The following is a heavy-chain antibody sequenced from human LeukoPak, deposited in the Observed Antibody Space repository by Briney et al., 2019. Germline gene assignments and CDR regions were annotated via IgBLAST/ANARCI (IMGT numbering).Heavy chain of an antibody. J-gene: IGHJ4*02. CDR2: IYYSGST. V-gene: IGHV4-59*01. D-gene: IGHD5-24*01. CDR3: ARGRVEMATIYFDY. CDR1: GGSISSYY. Sequence: SETLSLTCTVSGGSISSYYWSWIRPPPGKGLEWIGYIYYSGSTNYNPSLKSRVTISVDTSKNQFSLKLSSVTAADTAVYYCARGRVEMATIYFDYWGQGTLVTVSS.